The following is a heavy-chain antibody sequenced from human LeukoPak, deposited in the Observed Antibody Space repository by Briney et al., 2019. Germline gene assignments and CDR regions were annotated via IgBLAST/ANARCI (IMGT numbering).Heavy chain of an antibody. CDR3: ARDLDYYDSSGYPD. D-gene: IGHD3-22*01. V-gene: IGHV4-39*07. Sequence: SETLSLTCTVSGGSISSSSYYWGWIRQPPGKGLEWIGSIYYSGSTYYNPSLKSRVTISVDTSKNQFSLKLSSVTAADTAVYYCARDLDYYDSSGYPDWGQGTLVTVSS. CDR2: IYYSGST. CDR1: GGSISSSSYY. J-gene: IGHJ4*02.